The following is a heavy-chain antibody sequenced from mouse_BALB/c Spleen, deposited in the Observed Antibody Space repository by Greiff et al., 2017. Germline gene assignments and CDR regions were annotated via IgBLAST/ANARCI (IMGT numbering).Heavy chain of an antibody. D-gene: IGHD2-4*01. CDR3: VRQGLRRGNFYAMDY. Sequence: EVQLVESGGGLVQPKGSLKLSCAASGFTFNTYAMNWVRQAPGKGLEWVARIRSKSNNYATYYADSVKDRFTISRDDSQSMLYLQMNNLKTEDTAMYYCVRQGLRRGNFYAMDYWGQGTSVTVSS. CDR1: GFTFNTYA. CDR2: IRSKSNNYAT. J-gene: IGHJ4*01. V-gene: IGHV10-1*02.